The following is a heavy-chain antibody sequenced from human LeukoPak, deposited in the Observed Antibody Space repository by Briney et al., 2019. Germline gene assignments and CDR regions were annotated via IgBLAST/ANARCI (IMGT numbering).Heavy chain of an antibody. J-gene: IGHJ4*02. CDR2: ISSSSSYI. D-gene: IGHD6-13*01. CDR1: GFTFSSYS. V-gene: IGHV3-21*01. CDR3: ARVKPDSSSWYYFDY. Sequence: GGSLRLSCAASGFTFSSYSMNWVRQAPGKGLEWVSSISSSSSYIYYADSVKGRFTISRDNAKNLLYLQMNSLRAEDTAVYYCARVKPDSSSWYYFDYWGQGTLVTVSS.